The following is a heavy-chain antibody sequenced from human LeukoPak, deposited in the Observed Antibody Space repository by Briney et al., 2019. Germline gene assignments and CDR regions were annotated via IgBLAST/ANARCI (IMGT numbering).Heavy chain of an antibody. V-gene: IGHV4-59*08. CDR2: IYYSGST. CDR3: ARHFNGYVGI. D-gene: IGHD5-12*01. Sequence: PSETLSLTCTVSGGSISSYYWSWIRQPPGKGLEWIGYIYYSGSTNYNPSLKSRVTISVDTSKNQFSLKLSSVTAADTAVYYCARHFNGYVGIWDQGTLVTVSS. J-gene: IGHJ4*02. CDR1: GGSISSYY.